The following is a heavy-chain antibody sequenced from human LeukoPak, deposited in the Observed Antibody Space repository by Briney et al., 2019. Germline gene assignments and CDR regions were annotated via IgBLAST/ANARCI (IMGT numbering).Heavy chain of an antibody. Sequence: ASVKVSCKASVDTFTVNILHWVRQAPGQGLDWMGWINPSTGDTDFAQRFRDRLTITRDTSINTAYMELRSLRSDDTAVYYCARERPARGQRNYYYGMDVWGQGTTVTVSS. J-gene: IGHJ6*02. CDR2: INPSTGDT. CDR1: VDTFTVNI. V-gene: IGHV1-2*02. CDR3: ARERPARGQRNYYYGMDV. D-gene: IGHD3-10*01.